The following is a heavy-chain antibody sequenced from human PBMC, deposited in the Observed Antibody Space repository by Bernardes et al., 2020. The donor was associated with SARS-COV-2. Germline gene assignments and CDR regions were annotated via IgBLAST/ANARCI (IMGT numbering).Heavy chain of an antibody. V-gene: IGHV1-24*01. Sequence: ASVKVSCKVSGYTLTALSMHWVRQAPGKGLEWMGGFDPEDGETIYAQKFQGRVTMTEDTSTDTAYMELSSLRSEDTAVYYCATAFVVVPAAIPSAHYHYYGLEVWGQGTTVTVSS. CDR3: ATAFVVVPAAIPSAHYHYYGLEV. J-gene: IGHJ6*02. CDR1: GYTLTALS. D-gene: IGHD2-2*01. CDR2: FDPEDGET.